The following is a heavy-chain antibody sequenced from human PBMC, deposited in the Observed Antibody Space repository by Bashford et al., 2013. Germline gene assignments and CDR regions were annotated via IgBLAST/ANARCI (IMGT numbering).Heavy chain of an antibody. D-gene: IGHD3-10*01. CDR1: GYTFTTYG. V-gene: IGHV1-18*01. CDR3: ARAPARGSFDS. CDR2: ISAYNGNT. J-gene: IGHJ4*02. Sequence: ASVKVSCKASGYTFTTYGLSWVRQAPGQGLEWMGWISAYNGNTNYAQKLQGRVTMTTDTSTSTTYMELRSLRSDDTAVYYCARAPARGSFDSWGQGTLVTVSS.